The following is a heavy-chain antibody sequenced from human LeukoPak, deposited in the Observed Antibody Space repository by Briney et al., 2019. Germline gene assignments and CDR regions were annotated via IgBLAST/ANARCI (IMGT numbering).Heavy chain of an antibody. D-gene: IGHD3-9*01. J-gene: IGHJ6*03. CDR1: GGSISSYY. Sequence: SETLSLTCRVSGGSISSYYWTWIRQPPGKPLEWIGYIFTSGSAYYNPSLESRVTISLDTSKNEFSLDLSYVTAADTAIYYCARRDFYYYYMDVWGKGTTVTVSS. CDR2: IFTSGSA. CDR3: ARRDFYYYYMDV. V-gene: IGHV4-4*09.